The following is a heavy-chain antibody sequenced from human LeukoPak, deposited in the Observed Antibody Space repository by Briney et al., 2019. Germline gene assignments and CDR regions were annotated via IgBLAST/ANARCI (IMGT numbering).Heavy chain of an antibody. Sequence: GPLRLSCAASGFTFSDYDMQWVRQATGKGLEWVSAIGTAGDTYYTGSVKGRFTISRENAKNSLYLQMNSLRAGDTAVYYCARVAKERVGGVYYFDYWGQGTLVTVSS. J-gene: IGHJ4*02. CDR3: ARVAKERVGGVYYFDY. V-gene: IGHV3-13*01. CDR2: IGTAGDT. D-gene: IGHD1-1*01. CDR1: GFTFSDYD.